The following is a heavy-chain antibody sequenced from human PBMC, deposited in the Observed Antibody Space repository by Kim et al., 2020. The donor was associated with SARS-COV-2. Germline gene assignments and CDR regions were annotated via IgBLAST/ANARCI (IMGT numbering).Heavy chain of an antibody. Sequence: GGSLRLSCAASGFSFSYYWMNWVRQAPGKGLEWVANIKQDGSEKYYVDSVKGRFSISRDNTKNSLYLQMNSLRAEDTAVYYCARDLLGRSSWDGVCGEWGQGTLVTVSS. CDR2: IKQDGSEK. CDR1: GFSFSYYW. J-gene: IGHJ4*02. CDR3: ARDLLGRSSWDGVCGE. D-gene: IGHD6-13*01. V-gene: IGHV3-7*03.